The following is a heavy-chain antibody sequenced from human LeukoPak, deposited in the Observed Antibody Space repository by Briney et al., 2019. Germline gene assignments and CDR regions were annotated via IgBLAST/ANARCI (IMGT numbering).Heavy chain of an antibody. D-gene: IGHD5-12*01. J-gene: IGHJ4*02. V-gene: IGHV1-46*01. CDR2: INPSGGST. CDR1: GYTFTSYY. CDR3: ARYSGYGWFFDY. Sequence: GGSLRLSCAASGYTFTSYYMHWVRQAPGQGLEWMGIINPSGGSTSYAQKFQGRVTMTRDTSTSTVYMELSSLRSEDTAVYYCARYSGYGWFFDYWGQGTLVTASS.